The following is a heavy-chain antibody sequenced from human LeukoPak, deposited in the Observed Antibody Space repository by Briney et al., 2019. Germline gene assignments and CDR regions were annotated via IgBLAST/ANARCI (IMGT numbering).Heavy chain of an antibody. V-gene: IGHV4-34*01. J-gene: IGHJ6*03. Sequence: SETLSLTCAVYGGSFNNYYWSWIRQPPGKGLEWIGEINHSGSTNYNPSLKSRVTISVDTSKNQFSLKLSSVTAADTAVYYCARGGGDPRVHYYMDVWGKGTTVTISS. D-gene: IGHD2-21*01. CDR1: GGSFNNYY. CDR3: ARGGGDPRVHYYMDV. CDR2: INHSGST.